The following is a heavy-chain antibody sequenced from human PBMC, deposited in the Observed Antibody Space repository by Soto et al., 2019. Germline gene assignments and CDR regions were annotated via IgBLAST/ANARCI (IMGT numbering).Heavy chain of an antibody. Sequence: QVQLVQSGAEVKKPGASVKVSCKASGYTFTSYAMHWVRQAPGQRLEWMGWINAGNGNTKYSQKFQGRVTITRDTSASTAYMELSSLRSEDTAVYYCANFMTVGGTGGGGFDPWGQGTLVTVSS. CDR2: INAGNGNT. CDR3: ANFMTVGGTGGGGFDP. V-gene: IGHV1-3*01. J-gene: IGHJ5*02. D-gene: IGHD1-1*01. CDR1: GYTFTSYA.